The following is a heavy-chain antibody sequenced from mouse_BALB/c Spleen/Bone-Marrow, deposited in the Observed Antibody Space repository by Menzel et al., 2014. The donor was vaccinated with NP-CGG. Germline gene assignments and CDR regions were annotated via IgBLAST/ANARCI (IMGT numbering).Heavy chain of an antibody. Sequence: EVQLQQSGPELVKPGASVKVSCKASGYAFTNYNMNWVKQSHGKSLEWIGYIDPYSGGTNYNQKFRGKATLTVDKSSSTAYMHLNSLTSEDSAVYYCSRGVLAYLDYWGQGTTLTVSS. CDR1: GYAFTNYN. CDR3: SRGVLAYLDY. D-gene: IGHD2-14*01. J-gene: IGHJ2*01. CDR2: IDPYSGGT. V-gene: IGHV1S135*01.